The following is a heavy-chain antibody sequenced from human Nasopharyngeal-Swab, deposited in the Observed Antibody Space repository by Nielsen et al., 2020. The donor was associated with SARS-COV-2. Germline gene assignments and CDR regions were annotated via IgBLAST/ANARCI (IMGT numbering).Heavy chain of an antibody. J-gene: IGHJ4*02. V-gene: IGHV3-21*04. Sequence: GGSLRLSCAASGFTFSSYSMNWVRQAPGKGLEWVSSISSSSSYIYYADSVKGRFTISRDNSRNTLYLHMNSLRAEDTAVYYCAKEQYAGSSVDYWGQGTLVTVSS. CDR3: AKEQYAGSSVDY. CDR2: ISSSSSYI. CDR1: GFTFSSYS. D-gene: IGHD1-26*01.